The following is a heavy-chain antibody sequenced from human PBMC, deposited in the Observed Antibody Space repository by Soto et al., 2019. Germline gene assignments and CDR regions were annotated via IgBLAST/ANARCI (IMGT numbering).Heavy chain of an antibody. CDR3: ARGLNKAALSFEY. Sequence: PGGSLRLSCTVSGFTFDNYAMSWVRQAPGKGLEWISGTNWNGASAGYADSVKGRFTISRDNAKNSLYLQMNSLRAEDTALYYCARGLNKAALSFEYWGQGTPVTAPQ. CDR2: TNWNGASA. CDR1: GFTFDNYA. D-gene: IGHD6-25*01. V-gene: IGHV3-20*04. J-gene: IGHJ4*01.